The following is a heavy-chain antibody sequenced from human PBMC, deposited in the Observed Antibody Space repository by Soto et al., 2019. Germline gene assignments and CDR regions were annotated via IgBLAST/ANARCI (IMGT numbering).Heavy chain of an antibody. Sequence: PGESLKISCLGSGYGFTNYWIAWVRQMPGKGLEWMGIIYPGDSDAKYSPSFQGQVTFSADKSISTAYLQWSSLKASDTAMYYCAFSSSSVNRFDPWGKGTLVTVSS. V-gene: IGHV5-51*01. J-gene: IGHJ5*02. CDR2: IYPGDSDA. D-gene: IGHD6-13*01. CDR1: GYGFTNYW. CDR3: AFSSSSVNRFDP.